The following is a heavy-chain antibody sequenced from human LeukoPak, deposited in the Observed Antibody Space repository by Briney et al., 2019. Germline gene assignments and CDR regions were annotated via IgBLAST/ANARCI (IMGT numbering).Heavy chain of an antibody. D-gene: IGHD3-22*01. CDR1: GFTFNSYA. J-gene: IGHJ4*02. CDR3: AKDRIYYYDSSGYYYGVCDY. V-gene: IGHV3-23*01. Sequence: GGSLRLSCAASGFTFNSYAMSWVRQAPGKRLEWVSAISGSGGSTYYANSVKGRFTISRDNSKNTLYLQMNSLRAEDTAVYYCAKDRIYYYDSSGYYYGVCDYWGQGTLVTVSS. CDR2: ISGSGGST.